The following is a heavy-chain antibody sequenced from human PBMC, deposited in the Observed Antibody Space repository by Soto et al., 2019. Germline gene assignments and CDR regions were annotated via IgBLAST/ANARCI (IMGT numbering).Heavy chain of an antibody. D-gene: IGHD6-13*01. V-gene: IGHV4-39*01. CDR1: GDSIRSSSY. J-gene: IGHJ6*02. Sequence: QLQLQESGPGLVKPSETLSLTCTVSGDSIRSSSYWGWIRQPPGKGLEWIGSIYSTGNTYYNPSLNSQVTISVDTSKNQCSLKVISVTAADTSVYYCRRSSRYSTDVWGQGTTVTVSS. CDR2: IYSTGNT. CDR3: RRSSRYSTDV.